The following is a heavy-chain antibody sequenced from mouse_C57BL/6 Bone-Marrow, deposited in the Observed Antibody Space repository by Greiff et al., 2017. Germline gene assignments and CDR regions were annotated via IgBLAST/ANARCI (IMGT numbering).Heavy chain of an antibody. V-gene: IGHV1-81*01. D-gene: IGHD2-2*01. CDR1: GYTFTSYG. CDR3: ARGRGMVTTPDYYAMDY. Sequence: VQLQQSGAELARPGASVKLSCKASGYTFTSYGISWVKQRTGQGLEWIGEIYPRSGNTYYNEKFKGKATLTADKSSSTAYMELRSLTSEDSAVYFCARGRGMVTTPDYYAMDYWGQGTSVTVSS. CDR2: IYPRSGNT. J-gene: IGHJ4*01.